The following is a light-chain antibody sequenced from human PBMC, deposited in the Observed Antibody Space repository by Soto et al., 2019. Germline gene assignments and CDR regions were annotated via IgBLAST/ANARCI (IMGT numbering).Light chain of an antibody. V-gene: IGLV2-14*01. J-gene: IGLJ1*01. Sequence: QSALTQPASVSGSPGQSITISCTEASSDIDGYNYVSWYQQHPVKAPKLIIYDVTNRPSGVSNRFSGSKSGNTASLTISGLQAEDEDDYYCSSYTSSSTYVFGTGTKVTVL. CDR3: SSYTSSSTYV. CDR1: SSDIDGYNY. CDR2: DVT.